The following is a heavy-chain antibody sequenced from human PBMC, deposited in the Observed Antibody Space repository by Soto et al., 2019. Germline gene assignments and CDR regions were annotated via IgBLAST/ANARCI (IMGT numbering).Heavy chain of an antibody. CDR2: ISGSGGST. CDR1: GFTFDGYA. D-gene: IGHD6-13*01. V-gene: IGHV3-23*01. CDR3: ARDRSAATELDY. Sequence: GGSLRLSCAASGFTFDGYAMSWVRQAPGKGLVWVSAISGSGGSTYYADSVKGRFTISRDNSKNTLYLQMNSLRAEDTAVYYCARDRSAATELDYWGQGTLVTVSS. J-gene: IGHJ4*02.